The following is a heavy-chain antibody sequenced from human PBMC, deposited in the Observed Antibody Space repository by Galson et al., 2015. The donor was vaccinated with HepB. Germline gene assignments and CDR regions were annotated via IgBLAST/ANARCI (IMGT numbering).Heavy chain of an antibody. CDR2: INPNSGGT. CDR3: ARDHRVVVVAATLDY. Sequence: SVKVSCKASGYTFTGYYMHWVRQAPGQGLEWMGRINPNSGGTNYAQKFQGRVTMTRDTSISTAYMELSRLRSDDTAVYYCARDHRVVVVAATLDYWGQGTLVTVSS. J-gene: IGHJ4*02. V-gene: IGHV1-2*06. CDR1: GYTFTGYY. D-gene: IGHD2-15*01.